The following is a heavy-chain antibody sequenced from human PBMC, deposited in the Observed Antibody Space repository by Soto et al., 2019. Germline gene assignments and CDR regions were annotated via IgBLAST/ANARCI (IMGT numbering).Heavy chain of an antibody. V-gene: IGHV1-3*01. D-gene: IGHD2-2*01. CDR2: INAGNGNT. Sequence: ASVKVSCKASGYTFTSYAMHWVRQAPGQRLEWMGWINAGNGNTKYSQKFQGRVTITRDTSASTAYMELSSLRSEDTAVYYCARELGYCSSTSCYLADYWGQGTLVTVSS. CDR3: ARELGYCSSTSCYLADY. J-gene: IGHJ4*02. CDR1: GYTFTSYA.